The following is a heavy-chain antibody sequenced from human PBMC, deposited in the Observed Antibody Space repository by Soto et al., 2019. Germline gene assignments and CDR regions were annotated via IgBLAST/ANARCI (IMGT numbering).Heavy chain of an antibody. CDR2: ISGSGGST. Sequence: EVQLLESGGGLVQPGGSLRLSCAASGFTFSSDAMSWVRQAPGKGLEWVSAISGSGGSTYYADSVKGRFTISRDNSKNTLYLHMNSLRAADTAVYYCAKLLGYCSGGRCYYWFDPCGQGTLVIVSS. D-gene: IGHD2-15*01. CDR1: GFTFSSDA. CDR3: AKLLGYCSGGRCYYWFDP. J-gene: IGHJ5*02. V-gene: IGHV3-23*01.